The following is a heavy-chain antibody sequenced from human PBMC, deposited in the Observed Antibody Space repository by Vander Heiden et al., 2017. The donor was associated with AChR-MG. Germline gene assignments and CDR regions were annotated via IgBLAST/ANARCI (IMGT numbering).Heavy chain of an antibody. CDR1: GFTFCASV. CDR2: ISYDGSKI. Sequence: QVQLVASGGGVVQPGRSLRLSCAPSGFTFCASVMHWVRQAPGKGLEWVARISYDGSKIHYADSVKGPFTISRDKSKNMLYLEMSSLRTEDTAVYYCAKDTQPYRENSGYFFDNWGQGTLVTVSS. J-gene: IGHJ4*02. CDR3: AKDTQPYRENSGYFFDN. V-gene: IGHV3-30*18. D-gene: IGHD3-22*01.